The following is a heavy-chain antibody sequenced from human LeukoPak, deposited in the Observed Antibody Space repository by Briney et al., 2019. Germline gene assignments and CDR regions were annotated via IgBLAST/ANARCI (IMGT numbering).Heavy chain of an antibody. V-gene: IGHV3-30*04. CDR1: GFTFSSYA. Sequence: GSLRLSCAASGFTFSSYAMHWVRQAPGKGLEWVAVISYDGSNKYYADSVKGRFTISRDNSKNTLYLQMNSLRAEDTAVYYCARDQASTYYYDSSGYTPHWGQGTLVTVSS. J-gene: IGHJ4*02. D-gene: IGHD3-22*01. CDR2: ISYDGSNK. CDR3: ARDQASTYYYDSSGYTPH.